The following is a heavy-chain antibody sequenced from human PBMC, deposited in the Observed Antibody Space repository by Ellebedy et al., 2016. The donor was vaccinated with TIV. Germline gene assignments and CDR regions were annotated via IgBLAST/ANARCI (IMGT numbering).Heavy chain of an antibody. Sequence: SVKVSXXASGGTFRSYAITWVRQAPGEGLEWMGKIVPVLGTSNYAQKFQGRVTITADESTTTAYMELSNLRSEDTALYFCARTRRRDGYNDDALDIWGQGTMVTVSS. CDR1: GGTFRSYA. J-gene: IGHJ3*02. V-gene: IGHV1-69*11. CDR2: IVPVLGTS. D-gene: IGHD5-24*01. CDR3: ARTRRRDGYNDDALDI.